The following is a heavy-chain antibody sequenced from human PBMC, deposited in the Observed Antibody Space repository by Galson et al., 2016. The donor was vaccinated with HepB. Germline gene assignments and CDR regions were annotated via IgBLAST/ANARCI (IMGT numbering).Heavy chain of an antibody. CDR3: VKDTGAVMVADSTDAFDI. Sequence: SLRLSCAASEFSFSYYGMHWVRQAAGKGLEWVAVISYDGSNKYYADSVKGRFTISRDNSKNTLYQQMNSLRVEDTAVYYCVKDTGAVMVADSTDAFDIWGQGTMVTVSS. D-gene: IGHD2-15*01. CDR2: ISYDGSNK. V-gene: IGHV3-30*18. J-gene: IGHJ3*02. CDR1: EFSFSYYG.